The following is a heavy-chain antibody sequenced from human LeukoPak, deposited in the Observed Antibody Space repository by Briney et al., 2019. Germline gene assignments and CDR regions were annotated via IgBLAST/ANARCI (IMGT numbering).Heavy chain of an antibody. CDR2: IYYSGST. J-gene: IGHJ6*02. CDR3: ARVVGTTWFYYTMDV. Sequence: SETLPLTCTVSGGSISSGGYYWSWIRQHPGKGLEWIGYIYYSGSTYYNPSLESRVTISVDTSQNQFSLKLSSVTAADTAVYYCARVVGTTWFYYTMDVWGQGTTVTVSS. V-gene: IGHV4-31*03. D-gene: IGHD1-7*01. CDR1: GGSISSGGYY.